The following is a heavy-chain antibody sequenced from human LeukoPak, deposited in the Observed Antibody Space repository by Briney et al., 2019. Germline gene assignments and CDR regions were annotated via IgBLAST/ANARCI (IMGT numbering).Heavy chain of an antibody. CDR1: GYTFTTFG. Sequence: GASVKVSCKASGYTFTTFGMHWLRQAPGQRLEWMGWINGGNGHTKYSQEFQDRVTFTRDTSASTAYVELSSLRSEDMAVYYCARQGGENTMVRGVIILGGYFDYWGQGTLVTVSS. D-gene: IGHD3-10*01. CDR2: INGGNGHT. CDR3: ARQGGENTMVRGVIILGGYFDY. J-gene: IGHJ4*02. V-gene: IGHV1-3*03.